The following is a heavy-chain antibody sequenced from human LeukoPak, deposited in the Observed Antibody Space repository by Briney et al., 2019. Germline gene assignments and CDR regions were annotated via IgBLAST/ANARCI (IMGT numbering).Heavy chain of an antibody. CDR3: AKGARFLEWLLPILDY. CDR2: ISGSGGST. CDR1: GGSFSGYY. D-gene: IGHD3-3*01. Sequence: ETLSLTCAVYGGSFSGYYWSWIRQPPGKGLEWVSAISGSGGSTYYADSVKGRFTISRDNSKNTLYLQMNSLRAEDTAVYYCAKGARFLEWLLPILDYWGQGTLVTVSS. V-gene: IGHV3-23*01. J-gene: IGHJ4*02.